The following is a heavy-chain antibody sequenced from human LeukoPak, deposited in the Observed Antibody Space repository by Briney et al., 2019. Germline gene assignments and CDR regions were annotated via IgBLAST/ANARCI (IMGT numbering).Heavy chain of an antibody. CDR2: ISGSGGST. V-gene: IGHV3-23*01. CDR1: GFTFSSYA. D-gene: IGHD3-3*01. J-gene: IGHJ4*02. CDR3: AKDPDTIFGVVIFDY. Sequence: GSLRLSCAASGFTFSSYAMSWVRQAPGKGLEWVSAISGSGGSTYYADSVKGRSAISRDNSKNTLYLQMNSLRAEDTAVYYCAKDPDTIFGVVIFDYWGQGTLVTVSS.